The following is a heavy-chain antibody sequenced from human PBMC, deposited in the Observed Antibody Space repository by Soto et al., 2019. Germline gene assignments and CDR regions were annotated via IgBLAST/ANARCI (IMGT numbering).Heavy chain of an antibody. CDR1: GFTFSSYG. V-gene: IGHV3-33*01. J-gene: IGHJ4*02. CDR2: IWYDGSNK. D-gene: IGHD6-13*01. CDR3: ARVGSSWSFDY. Sequence: QAQLVESGGGVVQPGRSLRLSCAASGFTFSSYGMHWVRQAPGKGLEWVAIIWYDGSNKYYADSVKGRITISRDSSKNTLYLQMNSLRAEDTAVYYCARVGSSWSFDYWGQGTLVTVSS.